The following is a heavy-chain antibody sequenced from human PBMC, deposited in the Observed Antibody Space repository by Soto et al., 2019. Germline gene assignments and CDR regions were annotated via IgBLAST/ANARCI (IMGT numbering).Heavy chain of an antibody. D-gene: IGHD3-22*01. CDR1: GGSISSGGYY. Sequence: QVQLQESGPGLVKPSQTLSLTCTVSGGSISSGGYYWSWIRQHPGKGLEWIGYIYYSGSTYYNPSLKSRVTISVDTSKNQFSLKLSSVTAADTAVYYCARGTTLDYYDSSGYDYWGQGTLVTVSS. CDR2: IYYSGST. CDR3: ARGTTLDYYDSSGYDY. J-gene: IGHJ4*02. V-gene: IGHV4-31*03.